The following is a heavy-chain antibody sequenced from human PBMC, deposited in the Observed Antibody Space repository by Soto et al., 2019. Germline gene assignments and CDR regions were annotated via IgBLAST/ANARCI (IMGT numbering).Heavy chain of an antibody. CDR2: INAGNGNT. CDR1: GYTFTSYA. J-gene: IGHJ4*02. Sequence: ASVKVSCKASGYTFTSYAMNWVRQAPGQRLEWMGWINAGNGNTKYSQKFQGRVTITRDTSASTAYMELSSLRSEDTAVYYCARVSGWYYFDYWGQATLVTVSS. D-gene: IGHD6-19*01. V-gene: IGHV1-3*01. CDR3: ARVSGWYYFDY.